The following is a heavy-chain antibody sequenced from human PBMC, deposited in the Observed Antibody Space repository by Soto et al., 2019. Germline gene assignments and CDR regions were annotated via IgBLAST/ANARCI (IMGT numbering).Heavy chain of an antibody. V-gene: IGHV4-61*01. CDR3: ARVGWRLPYFDY. CDR1: GGSVSSGSYY. Sequence: PSETLSLTCTVSGGSVSSGSYYWSWIRQPPGKGLEWIGYIYYSGSTNYNPSLKSRVTISVDTSKNQFSLKLSSVTAADTAVYYCARVGWRLPYFDYWGQGTLGTVS. J-gene: IGHJ4*02. D-gene: IGHD2-15*01. CDR2: IYYSGST.